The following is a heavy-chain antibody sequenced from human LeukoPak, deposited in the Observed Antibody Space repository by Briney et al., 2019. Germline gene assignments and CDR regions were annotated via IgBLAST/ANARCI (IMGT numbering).Heavy chain of an antibody. V-gene: IGHV4-39*01. CDR1: GGSISSSSYY. J-gene: IGHJ4*02. Sequence: SSETLSLTCTVSGGSISSSSYYWGWIRQPPGKGLEWIGSIFYSGSTYYNPSLQSRVTISVDTSKNQFSLKLSSVTATDTAVYYCARYRGAVAGNYFDYWGQGTLVTVSS. CDR2: IFYSGST. CDR3: ARYRGAVAGNYFDY. D-gene: IGHD6-19*01.